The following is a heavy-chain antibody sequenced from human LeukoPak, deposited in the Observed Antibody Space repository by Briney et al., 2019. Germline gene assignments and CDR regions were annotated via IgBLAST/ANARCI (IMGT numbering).Heavy chain of an antibody. CDR3: ARGSSGYYYYYGMDV. J-gene: IGHJ6*02. V-gene: IGHV3-48*03. CDR1: GFTFSSYE. CDR2: ISSSGSTT. D-gene: IGHD3-3*01. Sequence: GPLRLSCAASGFTFSSYEMNWVRQAPGKGLEWVSYISSSGSTTYYADSVKGRFTISRDNAKNSLYLQMNSLRAEDTAVYYCARGSSGYYYYYGMDVWGQGNTVSVSS.